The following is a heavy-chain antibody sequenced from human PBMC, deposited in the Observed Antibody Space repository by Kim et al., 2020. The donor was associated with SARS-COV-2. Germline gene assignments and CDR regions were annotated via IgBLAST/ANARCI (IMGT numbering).Heavy chain of an antibody. J-gene: IGHJ4*02. V-gene: IGHV3-30*04. CDR1: GFTFSSYI. CDR3: ARTASWYCGAGTYDNGEFDY. Sequence: GGFLRLSCAASGFTFSSYIMHWVRQAPGKGLEWVAIISSDGIKKDYADSVRGRFPISRDNSENTLYLQMNSLRPEDTAVYYCARTASWYCGAGTYDNGEFDYWGQGTLVTVSS. CDR2: ISSDGIKK. D-gene: IGHD3-10*01.